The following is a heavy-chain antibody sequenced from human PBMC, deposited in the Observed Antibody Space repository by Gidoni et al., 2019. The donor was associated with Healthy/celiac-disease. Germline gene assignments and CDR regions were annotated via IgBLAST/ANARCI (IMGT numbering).Heavy chain of an antibody. J-gene: IGHJ3*02. CDR1: GGSISSGSYY. CDR2: IYTSGST. V-gene: IGHV4-61*02. Sequence: QVQLQESGPGLVKPSQTLSLTCTVSGGSISSGSYYWSWIRQPAGKGLEWIGRIYTSGSTNYNPSLKSRVTISVDTSKNQFSLKLSSVTAADTAVYYCARVEGAFDIWGQGTMVTVSS. CDR3: ARVEGAFDI.